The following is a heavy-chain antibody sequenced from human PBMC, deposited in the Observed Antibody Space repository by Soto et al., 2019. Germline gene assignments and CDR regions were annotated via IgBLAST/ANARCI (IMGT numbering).Heavy chain of an antibody. D-gene: IGHD2-15*01. Sequence: SETLSLTCTVSGASISSDDSYWSWFRQPPGKGLEWIGYIYNRGSTKYTPSLGSRGNMLLDTAKNQFSLKLSSVTAADTAVYYCARGFAVYSYYTCIDVWGKGTTVPVSS. J-gene: IGHJ6*03. CDR3: ARGFAVYSYYTCIDV. V-gene: IGHV4-30-4*01. CDR2: IYNRGST. CDR1: GASISSDDSY.